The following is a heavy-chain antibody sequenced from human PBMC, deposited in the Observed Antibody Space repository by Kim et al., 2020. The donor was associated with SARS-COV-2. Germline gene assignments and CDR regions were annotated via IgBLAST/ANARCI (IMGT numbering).Heavy chain of an antibody. CDR1: GGSISSGGYS. V-gene: IGHV4-30-2*01. D-gene: IGHD2-15*01. CDR2: IYHSGST. J-gene: IGHJ4*02. Sequence: SETLSLTCAVSGGSISSGGYSWSWIRQPPGKGLEWIGYIYHSGSTYYNPSLKSRVTISVDRSKNQFSLKLSSVTAADTAVYYCARVQGPGVVGAFDYWGQGTLVTVSS. CDR3: ARVQGPGVVGAFDY.